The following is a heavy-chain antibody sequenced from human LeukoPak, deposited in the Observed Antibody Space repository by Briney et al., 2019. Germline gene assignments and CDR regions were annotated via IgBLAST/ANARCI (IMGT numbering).Heavy chain of an antibody. CDR3: ARDPDNFEPNYMDV. D-gene: IGHD1-14*01. Sequence: GGSLRLSCAGSGFTFSRYSMNWVRQAPGKGLEWISYITRRSSTIYYADSVKGRFTISRDNADDLLFLQMNSLRAEDTAVYYCARDPDNFEPNYMDVWGKGTTVTVSS. J-gene: IGHJ6*03. V-gene: IGHV3-48*01. CDR1: GFTFSRYS. CDR2: ITRRSSTI.